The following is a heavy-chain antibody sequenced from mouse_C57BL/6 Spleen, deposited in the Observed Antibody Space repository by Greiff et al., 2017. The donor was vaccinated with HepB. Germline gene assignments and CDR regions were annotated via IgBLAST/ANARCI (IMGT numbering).Heavy chain of an antibody. CDR2: IYPGDGDT. D-gene: IGHD1-1*01. CDR1: GYAFSSSW. CDR3: ARNYDGLYYFDY. V-gene: IGHV1-82*01. J-gene: IGHJ2*01. Sequence: QVQLKQSGPELVKPGASVKISCKASGYAFSSSWMNWVKQRPGKGLEWIGRIYPGDGDTNYNGKFKGKATLTADKSSSTAYMQLSSLTSEDSAVYFCARNYDGLYYFDYWGQGTTLTVSS.